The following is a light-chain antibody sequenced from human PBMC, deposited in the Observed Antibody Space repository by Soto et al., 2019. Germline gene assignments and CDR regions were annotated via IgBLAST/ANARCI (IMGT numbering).Light chain of an antibody. V-gene: IGLV1-44*01. Sequence: QSVLTQPPSASGTPGQRITISCSGNRSNIGTYTVHRYQQLPGTAPTLLIYLNTHRPSGVPGRFSGSKSGTSASLAIGGLQSEDEADYYCAAWDDSLTAVVFGGGTKLTVL. CDR2: LNT. CDR1: RSNIGTYT. CDR3: AAWDDSLTAVV. J-gene: IGLJ3*02.